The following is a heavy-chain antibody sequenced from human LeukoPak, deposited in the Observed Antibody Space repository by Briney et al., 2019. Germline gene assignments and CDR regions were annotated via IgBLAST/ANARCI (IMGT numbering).Heavy chain of an antibody. D-gene: IGHD2-2*01. Sequence: GESLKISCKGSGYSFTSYWIGWVRQMPGKGLEWMGIIYPGDSATRYSPSFQGQVTISADKSISTAYLQWSSLKASDTAMYYCARLEYQRGPLLLPWGQGTLVTVSS. CDR1: GYSFTSYW. CDR2: IYPGDSAT. V-gene: IGHV5-51*01. CDR3: ARLEYQRGPLLLP. J-gene: IGHJ5*02.